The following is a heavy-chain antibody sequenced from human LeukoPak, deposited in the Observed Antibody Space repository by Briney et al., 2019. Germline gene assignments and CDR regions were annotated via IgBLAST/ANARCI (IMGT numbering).Heavy chain of an antibody. D-gene: IGHD7-27*01. Sequence: GGSLRLSCAASGFTFSSYGMSWVRQAPGKGLEWVSYISNSGSSIYYADSVKGRFTTSRDNAKSSLYLQMNSLRAEDTAVYYCGRGHWGLDYWGQGALVTVSS. CDR3: GRGHWGLDY. CDR2: ISNSGSSI. J-gene: IGHJ4*02. CDR1: GFTFSSYG. V-gene: IGHV3-21*05.